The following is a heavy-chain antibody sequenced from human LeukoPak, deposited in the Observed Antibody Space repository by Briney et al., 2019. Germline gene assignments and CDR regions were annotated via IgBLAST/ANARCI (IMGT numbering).Heavy chain of an antibody. J-gene: IGHJ4*02. CDR3: ARINCGGDCYSGGY. V-gene: IGHV5-10-1*01. D-gene: IGHD2-21*02. CDR2: IDPSDSYT. Sequence: GESLNISCNGSGYRFNSYWISWVRQMPGKGLEWMGRIDPSDSYTNYSPSFQGHVTISADKSISTAYLQWSSLKASDTAMYYCARINCGGDCYSGGYWGQGTLVTVSS. CDR1: GYRFNSYW.